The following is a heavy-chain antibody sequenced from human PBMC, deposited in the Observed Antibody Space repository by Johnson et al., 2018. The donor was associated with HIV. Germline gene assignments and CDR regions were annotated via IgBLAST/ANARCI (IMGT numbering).Heavy chain of an antibody. CDR3: AKDVGNYWPNAFDI. CDR1: GFTFSSYG. V-gene: IGHV3-30*02. Sequence: QVQLVESGGGVVQPGGSLRLSCAASGFTFSSYGMHWVRQAPGKGLEWVAFIRYDGSGKYYADSVNGRFTISRDNSKNTLYLQMNSLRAEDTAGYYCAKDVGNYWPNAFDIWGQGTTVTVSS. CDR2: IRYDGSGK. D-gene: IGHD3-22*01. J-gene: IGHJ3*02.